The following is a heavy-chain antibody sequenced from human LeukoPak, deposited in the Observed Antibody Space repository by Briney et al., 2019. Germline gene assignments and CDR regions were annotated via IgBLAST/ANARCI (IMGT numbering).Heavy chain of an antibody. V-gene: IGHV4-34*01. Sequence: SETLSLTCAVYVGSFSGYYWSWIRQPPGKGLEWIGEINHSGSTNYNPSLKSRVTISVDTSKNQFSLKLSSVTAADTAVYYCARGRTYDSSGYYEMFHFDYWGQGTLVTVSS. CDR2: INHSGST. CDR1: VGSFSGYY. CDR3: ARGRTYDSSGYYEMFHFDY. J-gene: IGHJ4*02. D-gene: IGHD3-22*01.